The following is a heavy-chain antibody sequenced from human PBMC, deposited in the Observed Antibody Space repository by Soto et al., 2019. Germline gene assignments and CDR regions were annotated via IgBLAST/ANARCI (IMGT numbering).Heavy chain of an antibody. CDR2: IFSNDEK. CDR1: GFSLSNARMG. CDR3: ARIRRYCSGGSCYDYYYGMDV. J-gene: IGHJ6*02. Sequence: QVTLKESGPVLVKPTETLTLTCTVSGFSLSNARMGVSWIRQPPGKALEWLAHIFSNDEKSYSTSLKSRLTISKDTSKSQVVLTMTNMDPVDTATYYCARIRRYCSGGSCYDYYYGMDVWGQGTTVTVSS. V-gene: IGHV2-26*01. D-gene: IGHD2-15*01.